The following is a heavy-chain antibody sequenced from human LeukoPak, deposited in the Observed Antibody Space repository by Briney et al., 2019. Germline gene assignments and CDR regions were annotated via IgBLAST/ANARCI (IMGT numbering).Heavy chain of an antibody. D-gene: IGHD3-3*01. Sequence: SETLSLTCTVSGGSISSSSYYWGWIRQPPGKGLEWIVSIYYSGSTYYNPSLKSRVTISVDTSKNQFSLKLSSVTAADTAVYYCARHEGSITIFGVVIPSLYYFDYWGQGTLVTVSS. CDR1: GGSISSSSYY. CDR3: ARHEGSITIFGVVIPSLYYFDY. CDR2: IYYSGST. V-gene: IGHV4-39*01. J-gene: IGHJ4*02.